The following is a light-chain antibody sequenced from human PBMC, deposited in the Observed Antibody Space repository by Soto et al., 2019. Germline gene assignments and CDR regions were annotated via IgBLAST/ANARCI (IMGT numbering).Light chain of an antibody. Sequence: QSVLTQPRSVSGSPGQSVTISCTGTSSDVGGYNYVSWYQQHPGKAPKLMIYDVSKRPSGVPDRFSGSKSGNTASLTISGLQAEDEADYYCCSYAGSYTFGVFGGGTKLTV. J-gene: IGLJ3*02. CDR1: SSDVGGYNY. CDR3: CSYAGSYTFGV. V-gene: IGLV2-11*01. CDR2: DVS.